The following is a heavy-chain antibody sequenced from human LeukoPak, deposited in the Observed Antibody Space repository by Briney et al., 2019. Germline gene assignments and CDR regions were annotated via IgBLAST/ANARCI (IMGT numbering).Heavy chain of an antibody. J-gene: IGHJ4*02. D-gene: IGHD3-22*01. Sequence: SETLSLTCTVSGGSISSYYWSWIRQPPGKGLEWIGYIYYSGSTNYNPSLNSRVTISVDTSKNQFSLKLSSVTAADTAVYYCARRLLSGDSSAFDYWGQGTLVTVSS. CDR1: GGSISSYY. CDR2: IYYSGST. CDR3: ARRLLSGDSSAFDY. V-gene: IGHV4-59*08.